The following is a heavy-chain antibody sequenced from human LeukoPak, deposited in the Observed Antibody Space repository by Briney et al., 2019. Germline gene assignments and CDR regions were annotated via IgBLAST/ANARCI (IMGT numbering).Heavy chain of an antibody. CDR3: ARGQGLGYYYDSSGYYYAY. Sequence: SETLSLTCTVSGGSISSHYWSWIRQPPGKGLEWIGYIYYSGSTNYNPSLKSRVTISVDTSKNQFSLKLSSVTAADTAVYYRARGQGLGYYYDSSGYYYAYWGQGTLVTVSS. D-gene: IGHD3-22*01. V-gene: IGHV4-59*11. J-gene: IGHJ4*02. CDR2: IYYSGST. CDR1: GGSISSHY.